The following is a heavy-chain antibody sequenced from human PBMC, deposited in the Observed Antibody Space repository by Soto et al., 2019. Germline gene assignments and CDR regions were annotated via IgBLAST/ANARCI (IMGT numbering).Heavy chain of an antibody. CDR1: GYSFTIYW. D-gene: IGHD2-15*01. Sequence: PGESLKISCKGSGYSFTIYWISWVRQMPGKGLEWMGRIDPSDSYTNYSPSFQGHVTISADKSISTAYLQWSSLKASDTAMYYCARPIKYCSGGSCYYYYGMDVWGQGTTVTVSS. CDR2: IDPSDSYT. V-gene: IGHV5-10-1*01. J-gene: IGHJ6*02. CDR3: ARPIKYCSGGSCYYYYGMDV.